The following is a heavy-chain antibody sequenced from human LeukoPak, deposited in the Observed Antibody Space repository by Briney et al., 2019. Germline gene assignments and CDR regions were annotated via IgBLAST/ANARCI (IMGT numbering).Heavy chain of an antibody. CDR1: GGSISSYY. CDR2: IYYSGST. J-gene: IGHJ5*02. Sequence: SETLSLTCTVSGGSISSYYWSWIRQPPGKGLEWIGYIYYSGSTNYNPSLKSRVTISVDTSKNQFSLKLCSVTAADTAVYYCARDRRSNWFDPWGQGTLVTVSS. D-gene: IGHD1-14*01. V-gene: IGHV4-59*01. CDR3: ARDRRSNWFDP.